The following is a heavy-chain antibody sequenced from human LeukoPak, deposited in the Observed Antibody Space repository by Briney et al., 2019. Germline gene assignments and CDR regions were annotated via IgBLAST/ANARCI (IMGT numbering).Heavy chain of an antibody. Sequence: DSVKVSCKASGYTFSDNFIHWVRQAPGQGLGWMGWINPNSGGTNYAQKFQGRVTMTRDTSISTAYMELSRLRSDDTAVYYCARPTVAAAGINWFDPWGQGTLVTVSS. CDR2: INPNSGGT. J-gene: IGHJ5*02. D-gene: IGHD6-13*01. V-gene: IGHV1-2*02. CDR1: GYTFSDNF. CDR3: ARPTVAAAGINWFDP.